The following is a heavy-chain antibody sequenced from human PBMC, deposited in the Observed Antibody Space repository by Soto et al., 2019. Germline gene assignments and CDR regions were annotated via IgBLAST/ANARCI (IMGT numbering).Heavy chain of an antibody. CDR2: ISAYNGKT. CDR3: ARGGDVNYYHGMDV. D-gene: IGHD5-12*01. J-gene: IGHJ6*02. V-gene: IGHV1-18*01. CDR1: GYTFTSYG. Sequence: QVQLVQSGGEVKKPGASVKLSCTASGYTFTSYGISWVRQAPGQGLEWMGWISAYNGKTNYAQNVQGRVTMTTDTSTRTAYMDLXSXRSDDTAVYYCARGGDVNYYHGMDVWGQGTTVTVSS.